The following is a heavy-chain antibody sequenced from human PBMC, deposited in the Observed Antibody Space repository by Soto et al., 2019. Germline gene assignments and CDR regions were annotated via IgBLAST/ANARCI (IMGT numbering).Heavy chain of an antibody. V-gene: IGHV4-39*01. J-gene: IGHJ2*01. CDR2: IDYSGST. D-gene: IGHD6-19*01. CDR3: ARQVKWYGSGWRQNAYWYFDL. CDR1: GGSISSSSYY. Sequence: SETLSLTCTVSGGSISSSSYYWGWIRQPPGKGLEWIGSIDYSGSTYYDPSLKGRVTISVDTSKNQFSLKLSSMTAADTAVYYCARQVKWYGSGWRQNAYWYFDLWGRGTLVTVSS.